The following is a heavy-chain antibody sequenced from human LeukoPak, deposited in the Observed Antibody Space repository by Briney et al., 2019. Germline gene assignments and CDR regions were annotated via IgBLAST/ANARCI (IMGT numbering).Heavy chain of an antibody. V-gene: IGHV4-38-2*01. D-gene: IGHD2-8*01. CDR2: IYHDETT. J-gene: IGHJ4*02. CDR3: ANADTEDFFDS. Sequence: SETLSLTCAVSGSSLSSDYYWGWVRQPPGKGLEWVGSIYHDETTYYNPSLKSRVTISLVTSKKQFSLMLASVTAADAAIYYCANADTEDFFDSWGQGVLVTVSS. CDR1: GSSLSSDYY.